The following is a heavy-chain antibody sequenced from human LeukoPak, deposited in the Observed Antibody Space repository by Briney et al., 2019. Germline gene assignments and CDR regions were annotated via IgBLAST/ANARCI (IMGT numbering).Heavy chain of an antibody. CDR1: GYTFTGYY. CDR2: INPNSGGT. J-gene: IGHJ6*03. V-gene: IGHV1-2*02. D-gene: IGHD6-13*01. Sequence: GASVKVSCKASGYTFTGYYMHWVRQAPGQGLEWMGWINPNSGGTNYAQKFQGRVTMTRDTSISTAYMELSRLRSDDTAVYYCARDEQQLETNYYYYMDVWGKGTTVTISS. CDR3: ARDEQQLETNYYYYMDV.